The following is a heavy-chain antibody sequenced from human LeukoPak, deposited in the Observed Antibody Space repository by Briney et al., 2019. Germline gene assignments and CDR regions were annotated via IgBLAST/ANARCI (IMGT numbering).Heavy chain of an antibody. CDR3: ASRSSSSFYYYGMDV. J-gene: IGHJ6*02. V-gene: IGHV1-18*01. D-gene: IGHD6-6*01. CDR2: ISAYNGNT. CDR1: GYTFTSYG. Sequence: ASVKVSCKASGYTFTSYGISWVRQAPGQGLEWMGWISAYNGNTNYAQKLQGRVTMTTDTSTSTAYMELRSLRSEDTAVYYCASRSSSSFYYYGMDVWGQGTTVTVSS.